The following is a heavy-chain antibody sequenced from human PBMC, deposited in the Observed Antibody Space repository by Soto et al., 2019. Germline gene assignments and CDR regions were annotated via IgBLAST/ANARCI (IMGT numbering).Heavy chain of an antibody. Sequence: GGSLRLSCAASGFTFSSYGMNWVRQAPGKGLEWVSYISSSSSTIYYADSVKGRFTISRDNAKNSLYLQMNSLRDEDTAVYYCARGGYYDSSGYYSYFDYWGQGTLVTVSS. CDR3: ARGGYYDSSGYYSYFDY. V-gene: IGHV3-48*02. D-gene: IGHD3-22*01. CDR1: GFTFSSYG. J-gene: IGHJ4*02. CDR2: ISSSSSTI.